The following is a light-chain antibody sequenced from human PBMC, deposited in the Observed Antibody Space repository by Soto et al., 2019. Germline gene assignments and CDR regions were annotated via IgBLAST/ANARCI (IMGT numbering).Light chain of an antibody. CDR2: SIN. Sequence: QSVLTQPPSASGTPGQRVTISCSGSSSNIGSNTVNWYQQLPGTAPKLLIYSINQRPSGVPDRFSGSKSGTSASLAISGLQSEDEADYYCAAWDDSLNGPGVVFGGGTKLTVL. J-gene: IGLJ2*01. V-gene: IGLV1-44*01. CDR1: SSNIGSNT. CDR3: AAWDDSLNGPGVV.